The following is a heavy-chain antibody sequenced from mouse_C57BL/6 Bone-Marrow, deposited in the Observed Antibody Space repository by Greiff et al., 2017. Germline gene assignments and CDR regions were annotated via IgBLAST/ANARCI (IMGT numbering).Heavy chain of an antibody. Sequence: VQLQQPGAELVMPGASVKLSCKASGYTFTSYGMHWVKQRPGQGLEWIGEIDPSDSYTNSNQKFKGKSTLTVDKSSSTAYMQLSSLTSEDSAVXFCASSYYDYGEYFDVWGKGTTVTVSS. CDR3: ASSYYDYGEYFDV. V-gene: IGHV1-69*01. CDR2: IDPSDSYT. CDR1: GYTFTSYG. J-gene: IGHJ1*03. D-gene: IGHD2-4*01.